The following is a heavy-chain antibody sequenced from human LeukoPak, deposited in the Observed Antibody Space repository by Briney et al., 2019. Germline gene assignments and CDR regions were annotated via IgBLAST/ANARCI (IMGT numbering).Heavy chain of an antibody. CDR3: ATHPLLDY. V-gene: IGHV4-39*01. D-gene: IGHD3-16*02. CDR2: IYYSGST. Sequence: SETLSLTCTVSGNSIRRDNYYWGWIRQPPGKGLEWIGSIYYSGSTYYNPSLKSRVSISVDPSKSQFSLKLTSVTAADTAVYYCATHPLLDYWGQGSLVTVSS. J-gene: IGHJ4*02. CDR1: GNSIRRDNYY.